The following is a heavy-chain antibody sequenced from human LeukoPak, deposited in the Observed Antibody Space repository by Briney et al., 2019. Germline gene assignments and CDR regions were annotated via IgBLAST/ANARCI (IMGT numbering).Heavy chain of an antibody. Sequence: PGGSLRLSCAASGFTFSSYWMSWVRQAPGKGLEWVANIKQDGSVKYYVDSVKGRFTISRDNAKNSLYLQMNSLRAEDTAVYYCARDVTWIQLWLHFDYWGQGTLVTVSS. J-gene: IGHJ4*02. V-gene: IGHV3-7*01. CDR2: IKQDGSVK. D-gene: IGHD5-18*01. CDR1: GFTFSSYW. CDR3: ARDVTWIQLWLHFDY.